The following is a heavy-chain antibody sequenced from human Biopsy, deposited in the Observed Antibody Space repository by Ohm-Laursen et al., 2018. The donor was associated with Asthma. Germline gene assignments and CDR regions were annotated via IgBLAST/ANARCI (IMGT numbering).Heavy chain of an antibody. Sequence: SLRLSCAASGFTFSNYAMSWVRQAPGKGLEWVSSITGSGGFTYYADSVKGRFTISRDNSKNSLSLNMNSLRPEDTSVYYCARAKTWGRSYYFDYWGQGTLVTVSS. D-gene: IGHD3-16*01. CDR3: ARAKTWGRSYYFDY. V-gene: IGHV3-23*01. CDR1: GFTFSNYA. J-gene: IGHJ4*02. CDR2: ITGSGGFT.